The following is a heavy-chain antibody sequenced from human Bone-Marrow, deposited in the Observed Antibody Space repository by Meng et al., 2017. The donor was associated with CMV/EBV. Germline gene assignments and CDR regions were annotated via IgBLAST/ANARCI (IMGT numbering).Heavy chain of an antibody. CDR1: GYTFTGYY. Sequence: ASVKVSCKASGYTFTGYYMHWVRQAPGQGLEWMGWINPNSGGTNYAQKFQGRVTMTRDTSISTAYMELSRLRSDDTAVYYCARDGKRTYGFWSGWGSYYYYGMDVWGQGTTVTVSS. V-gene: IGHV1-2*02. J-gene: IGHJ6*02. D-gene: IGHD3-3*01. CDR2: INPNSGGT. CDR3: ARDGKRTYGFWSGWGSYYYYGMDV.